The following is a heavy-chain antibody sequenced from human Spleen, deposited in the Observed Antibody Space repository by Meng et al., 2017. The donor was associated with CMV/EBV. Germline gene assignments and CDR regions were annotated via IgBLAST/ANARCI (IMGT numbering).Heavy chain of an antibody. CDR1: GFNVSTKS. J-gene: IGHJ4*02. CDR3: ARATYSSGPNDY. V-gene: IGHV3-53*01. CDR2: IYASGRT. Sequence: SCAASGFNVSTKSMSWVRQAPGKGLEWVSTIYASGRTYYAESVQGRFTVSRDNSKNTVYLQMNSLRAEDTAVYYCARATYSSGPNDYWGQGTLVTVSS. D-gene: IGHD6-19*01.